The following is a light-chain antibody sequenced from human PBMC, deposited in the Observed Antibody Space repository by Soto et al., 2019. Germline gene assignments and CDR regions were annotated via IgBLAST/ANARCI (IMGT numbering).Light chain of an antibody. V-gene: IGKV3-20*01. CDR1: QSVSSSY. CDR2: GAS. Sequence: VVALSPGAVCWSRGERATLSWRASQSVSSSYLAWYQQKPGQAPRLLIYGASSRATGIPDRFSGSGSGTHFTLTISRLEPEDFAVYSCQQYGSSPWTFGQGTKVDIK. J-gene: IGKJ1*01. CDR3: QQYGSSPWT.